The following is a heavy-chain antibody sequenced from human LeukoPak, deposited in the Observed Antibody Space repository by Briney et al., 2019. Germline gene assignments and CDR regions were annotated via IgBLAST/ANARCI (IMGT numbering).Heavy chain of an antibody. Sequence: GGSLRLSCAASGFTFSNYGMHWVRQAPGKGLEWVAVISYDGSNKYYADSVKGRFTISRGNSKNTLYLQMNSLRAEDTAVYYCAKGIEMATINPPFDYWGQGTLVTVSS. CDR2: ISYDGSNK. D-gene: IGHD5-24*01. CDR3: AKGIEMATINPPFDY. J-gene: IGHJ4*02. CDR1: GFTFSNYG. V-gene: IGHV3-30*18.